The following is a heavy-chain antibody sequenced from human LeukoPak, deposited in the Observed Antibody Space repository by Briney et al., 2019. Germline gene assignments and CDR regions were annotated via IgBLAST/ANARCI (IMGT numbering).Heavy chain of an antibody. D-gene: IGHD3-22*01. CDR1: GGSISSSSYY. CDR3: ARAADHWDYYDSSGAGAFDI. CDR2: IHYSGST. J-gene: IGHJ3*02. Sequence: PSETLSLTCTVSGGSISSSSYYWGWIRQPPGKGLEWIGSIHYSGSTNYNPSLKSRVTISVDTSKNQFSLKLSSVTAADTAVYYCARAADHWDYYDSSGAGAFDIWGQGTMVTVSS. V-gene: IGHV4-39*07.